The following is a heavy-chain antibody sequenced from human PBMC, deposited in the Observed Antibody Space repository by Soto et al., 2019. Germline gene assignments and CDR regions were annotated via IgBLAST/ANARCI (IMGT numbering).Heavy chain of an antibody. CDR2: INHNGST. Sequence: SETLSLTCTVSGGSVSSGGYYWSWIRQPPGKGLEWIGEINHNGSTNYNPSLKSRVTISVDTSKNQFSLKLSSVTAADTAVYYCASRYGGNFAYWGQGTLVTVSS. CDR3: ASRYGGNFAY. V-gene: IGHV4-61*08. D-gene: IGHD3-16*01. J-gene: IGHJ4*02. CDR1: GGSVSSGGYY.